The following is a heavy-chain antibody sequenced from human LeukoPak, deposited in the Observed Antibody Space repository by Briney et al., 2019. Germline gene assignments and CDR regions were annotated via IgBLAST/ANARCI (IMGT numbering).Heavy chain of an antibody. CDR3: ARFGPAAPYYFDY. J-gene: IGHJ4*02. CDR1: GGSISSGGYY. D-gene: IGHD2-2*01. V-gene: IGHV4-30-2*01. CDR2: IYHSGST. Sequence: SETLSLTCTVSGGSISSGGYYWSWIRQPPGKGLEWIGYIYHSGSTYYNPSLKSRVTISVDRSKNQFSLKLSSVTAADTAVYYCARFGPAAPYYFDYWGQGPWSPSPQ.